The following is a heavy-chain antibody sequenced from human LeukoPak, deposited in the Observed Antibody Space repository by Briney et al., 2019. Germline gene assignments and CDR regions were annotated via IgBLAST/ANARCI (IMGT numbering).Heavy chain of an antibody. V-gene: IGHV4-61*02. D-gene: IGHD2-15*01. CDR3: ACGDCSGGSCYYYYYMDV. J-gene: IGHJ6*03. CDR1: GGSISSGSYY. Sequence: SQTLSLTCTVSGGSISSGSYYWSWIRQPAGKGLEWIGRIYTSGSTNYNPSLKSRVTISVDTSKNQFSLKLSSVTAADTAVYYCACGDCSGGSCYYYYYMDVWGKGTTVTVSS. CDR2: IYTSGST.